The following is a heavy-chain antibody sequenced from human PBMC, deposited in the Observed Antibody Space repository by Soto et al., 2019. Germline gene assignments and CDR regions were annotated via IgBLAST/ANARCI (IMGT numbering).Heavy chain of an antibody. J-gene: IGHJ6*02. CDR2: IIPTFPTP. V-gene: IGHV1-69*12. CDR1: GGTFGNSA. D-gene: IGHD2-15*01. CDR3: ARDKDRQQLGGNYYYGIDV. Sequence: QVQLVQSGAEVKKPGSSVTVSCKASGGTFGNSAISWVRRAPGQGLEWMGGIIPTFPTPDYAQKFQGRVTITADDSTTTAYMELTSLKSEDTAVYYCARDKDRQQLGGNYYYGIDVWGQGTTVTVSS.